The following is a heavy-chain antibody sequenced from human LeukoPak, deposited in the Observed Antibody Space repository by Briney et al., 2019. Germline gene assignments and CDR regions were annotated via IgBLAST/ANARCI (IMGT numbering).Heavy chain of an antibody. CDR3: ATDDVTTGTKTALGY. CDR1: GYTFTSYY. D-gene: IGHD1-1*01. V-gene: IGHV1-58*01. Sequence: SVKVSCKASGYTFTSYYLHWVRQARGQGLEWIGWIVVGSGNTNYAQKFQERVAINRDMSTSTAYMELSSLRSEDTAVYYCATDDVTTGTKTALGYWGQGTLVTVSS. J-gene: IGHJ4*02. CDR2: IVVGSGNT.